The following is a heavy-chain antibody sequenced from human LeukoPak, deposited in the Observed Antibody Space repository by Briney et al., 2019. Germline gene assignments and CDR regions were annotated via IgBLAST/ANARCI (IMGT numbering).Heavy chain of an antibody. J-gene: IGHJ4*02. Sequence: GGSLRLSCAVSGFTFSSYSMNWVRQAPGKGLEWVSSISSSSSYIYYADSVKGRFTISRDNAKNSLYLQMNSLRAEDTAVYYCARDHYDSSGYSVIDYWGQGTLVTVSS. V-gene: IGHV3-21*01. CDR1: GFTFSSYS. CDR3: ARDHYDSSGYSVIDY. D-gene: IGHD3-22*01. CDR2: ISSSSSYI.